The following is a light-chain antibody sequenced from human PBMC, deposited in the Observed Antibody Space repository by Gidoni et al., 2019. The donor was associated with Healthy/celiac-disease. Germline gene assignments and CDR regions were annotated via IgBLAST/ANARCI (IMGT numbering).Light chain of an antibody. CDR1: QSVSSN. J-gene: IGKJ2*01. Sequence: EIVMTQSPATLSVSPGERATLSCRASQSVSSNLAWYQQKPGQAPRLLIYGASTRATGIPARFSGSGSGTEFTLTISSLQSEDFAVYYCQQYNNWPPTKKMKYTFXXXTKLEIK. V-gene: IGKV3-15*01. CDR3: QQYNNWPPTKKMKYT. CDR2: GAS.